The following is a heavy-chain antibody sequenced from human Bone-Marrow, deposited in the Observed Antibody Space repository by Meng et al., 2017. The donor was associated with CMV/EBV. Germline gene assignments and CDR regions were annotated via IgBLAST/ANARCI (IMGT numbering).Heavy chain of an antibody. Sequence: SETLSLTCTVSGGSISSYYWSWIRQPPGKGLEWIGYIYYSGSTNYNPSLKSRVTISVDTSKNQFSLKLSSVTAADTAVYYCARGSVVVPAAILNAFDIWGQRTMVTVSS. CDR1: GGSISSYY. J-gene: IGHJ3*02. CDR3: ARGSVVVPAAILNAFDI. V-gene: IGHV4-59*01. D-gene: IGHD2-2*01. CDR2: IYYSGST.